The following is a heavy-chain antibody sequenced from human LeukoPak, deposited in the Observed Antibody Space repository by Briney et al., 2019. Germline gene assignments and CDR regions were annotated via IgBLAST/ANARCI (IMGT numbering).Heavy chain of an antibody. CDR1: GGSFSGYY. V-gene: IGHV4-34*01. Sequence: SETLSLTCAVYGGSFSGYYWSWIRQPPGKGLEWIGEINHSGSTNYNPSLKSRVTISVDTSKNQFSLKLSSVTAADTAVYYCARGYDSWSVSYFDYWGQGTLVTVSS. CDR3: ARGYDSWSVSYFDY. J-gene: IGHJ4*02. D-gene: IGHD3-3*01. CDR2: INHSGST.